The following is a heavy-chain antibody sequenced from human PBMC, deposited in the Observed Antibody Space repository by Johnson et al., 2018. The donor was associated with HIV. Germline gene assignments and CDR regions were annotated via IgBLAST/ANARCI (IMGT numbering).Heavy chain of an antibody. J-gene: IGHJ3*02. Sequence: VQLVESGGGVVQPGRSLRLSCAASGFTFSRYWMHWVRQAPGKGLVWVSRINSDGSSTSYADSVKGRFTISRDNAKNTLYLQMNSLKTEDTAVYYCTRGDRSTLGSAFDIWGQGTLVTVSS. CDR3: TRGDRSTLGSAFDI. D-gene: IGHD1-1*01. CDR1: GFTFSRYW. CDR2: INSDGSST. V-gene: IGHV3-74*02.